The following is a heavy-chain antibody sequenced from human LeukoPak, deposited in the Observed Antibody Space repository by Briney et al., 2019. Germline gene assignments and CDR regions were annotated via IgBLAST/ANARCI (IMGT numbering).Heavy chain of an antibody. CDR2: IYSGGST. CDR3: AGDTGYSSSWYLGY. V-gene: IGHV3-66*01. J-gene: IGHJ4*02. Sequence: GGSLRLSCAASGFTVTSNYMSWVRQAPGQGLEWVSGIYSGGSTYYADSVKGRFTISRANSKNTLYLQMNSMRAEDTTVYYYAGDTGYSSSWYLGYWGQGTLVTVSS. CDR1: GFTVTSNY. D-gene: IGHD6-13*01.